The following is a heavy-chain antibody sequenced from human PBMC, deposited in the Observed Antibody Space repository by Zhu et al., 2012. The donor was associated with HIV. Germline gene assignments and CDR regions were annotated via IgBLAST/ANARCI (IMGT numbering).Heavy chain of an antibody. V-gene: IGHV4-39*01. D-gene: IGHD2-15*01. J-gene: IGHJ4*02. CDR2: IYYSGST. CDR1: GGSISSSSYY. Sequence: QVQLQESGPGLVKPSETLSLTCTVSGGSISSSSYYWGWIRQPPGKGLEWIGSIYYSGSTYYNPSLKSRVTISVDTSKNQFSLKLSSVTAADTAVYYCARVVVAAITYLDDRIDYWGQGTLVTVSS. CDR3: ARVVVAAITYLDDRIDY.